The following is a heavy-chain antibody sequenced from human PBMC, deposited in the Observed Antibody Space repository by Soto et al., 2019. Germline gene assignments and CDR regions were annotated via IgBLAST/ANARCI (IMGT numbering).Heavy chain of an antibody. CDR1: GFTFSDHY. CDR2: TRNKANSYTT. Sequence: EVQLVESGGGLVQPGGSLRLSCAASGFTFSDHYKDWVRQAPGKGLEWVGRTRNKANSYTTEYAASVKGRFTISRDDSKNSLYLQMNSLKTEDTAVYYCASTPYGDSPAGGYWGQGTLVTVSS. D-gene: IGHD4-17*01. CDR3: ASTPYGDSPAGGY. V-gene: IGHV3-72*01. J-gene: IGHJ4*02.